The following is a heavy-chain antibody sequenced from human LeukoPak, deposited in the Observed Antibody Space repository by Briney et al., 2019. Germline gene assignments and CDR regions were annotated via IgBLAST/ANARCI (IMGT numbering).Heavy chain of an antibody. CDR3: ARGGNWDYFDY. J-gene: IGHJ4*02. CDR2: IGIDGVTP. D-gene: IGHD7-27*01. CDR1: GFTFSLSP. Sequence: GGSLRLSCAASGFTFSLSPMHWVRQAPGKGLQYVSGIGIDGVTPYYADSVKGRFTTPRDNSKNTLYLQMDSLRPEDMAVYYCARGGNWDYFDYWGQGTLVTVSS. V-gene: IGHV3-64*02.